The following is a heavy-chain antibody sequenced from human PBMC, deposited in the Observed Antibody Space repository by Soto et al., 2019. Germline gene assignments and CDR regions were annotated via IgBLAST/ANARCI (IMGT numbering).Heavy chain of an antibody. CDR2: NSGSGGST. Sequence: WGSLRLSCAASGFTFSSCAMSWVRQAPGKGLEWGSANSGSGGSTYYADSVKGRFTIPIDNSKNTLYLQMTSLRAEDTAVYYCAKGRRFPIAAADYVGYWGEGALV. V-gene: IGHV3-23*01. CDR3: AKGRRFPIAAADYVGY. D-gene: IGHD6-13*01. J-gene: IGHJ4*02. CDR1: GFTFSSCA.